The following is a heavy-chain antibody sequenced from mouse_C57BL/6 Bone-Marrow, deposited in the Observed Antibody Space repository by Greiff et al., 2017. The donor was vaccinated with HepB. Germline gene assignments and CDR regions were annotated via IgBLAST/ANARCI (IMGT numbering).Heavy chain of an antibody. V-gene: IGHV5-17*01. J-gene: IGHJ1*03. CDR2: ISSGSSTI. Sequence: EVQGVESGGGLVKPGGSLKLSCAASGFTFSDYGMHWVRQAPEKGLEWVAYISSGSSTIYYADTVKGRFTISRDNAKNTLFLQMTSLRSEDTAMYYCAREGDYYGSSPYWYFDVWGTGTTVTVSS. D-gene: IGHD1-1*01. CDR3: AREGDYYGSSPYWYFDV. CDR1: GFTFSDYG.